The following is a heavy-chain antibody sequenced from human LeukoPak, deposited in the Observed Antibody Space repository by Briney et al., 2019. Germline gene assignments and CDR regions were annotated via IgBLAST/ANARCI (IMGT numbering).Heavy chain of an antibody. CDR2: ISSSGSTI. CDR1: GFTFSSYE. V-gene: IGHV3-48*03. J-gene: IGHJ4*02. CDR3: ASVSGGYGDSIDY. Sequence: GGSLRLSCAASGFTFSSYEMNWVRQAPGKGLEWVSYISSSGSTIYYADSVKGRFTIYRDNAKNSLYLQMNSLRAEDTAVYYCASVSGGYGDSIDYWGQGTLVTVSS. D-gene: IGHD4-17*01.